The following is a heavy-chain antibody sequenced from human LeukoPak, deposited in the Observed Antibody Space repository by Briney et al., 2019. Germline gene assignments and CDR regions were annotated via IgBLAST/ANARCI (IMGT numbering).Heavy chain of an antibody. Sequence: ASVKVSCKASGGTFSSYTISWVRQAPGQGLEWMGRIIPILGIANYAQKFQGRVTITADKSTSTAYMELSSLRSEDTAVYYCARDPYYYDSSGYYYSNWFDPWGQGTLVTVSS. CDR2: IIPILGIA. CDR3: ARDPYYYDSSGYYYSNWFDP. J-gene: IGHJ5*02. D-gene: IGHD3-22*01. V-gene: IGHV1-69*04. CDR1: GGTFSSYT.